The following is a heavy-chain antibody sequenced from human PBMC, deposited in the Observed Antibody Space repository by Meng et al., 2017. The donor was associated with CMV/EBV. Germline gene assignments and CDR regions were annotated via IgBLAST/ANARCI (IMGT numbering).Heavy chain of an antibody. CDR2: INPNDDT. Sequence: QVQLLQSGAAVKKPGASLKVSCKASGNTVTDYYIHWVRQAPGQWLEWMGWINPNDDTNYAQNFQGRVTMTRDMSVNTVYMELSRLTSDDTAVYYCARSSGWSRFDYWGLGTLVTVSS. CDR3: ARSSGWSRFDY. CDR1: GNTVTDYY. V-gene: IGHV1-2*02. D-gene: IGHD6-19*01. J-gene: IGHJ4*02.